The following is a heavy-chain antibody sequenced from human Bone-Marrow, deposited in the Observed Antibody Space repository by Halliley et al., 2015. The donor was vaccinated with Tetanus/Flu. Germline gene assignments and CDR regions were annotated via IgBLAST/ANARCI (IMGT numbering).Heavy chain of an antibody. J-gene: IGHJ3*02. Sequence: LGWIGSIYPSGPTYSHPSLQSRIFMSVDTSKNQFSLTLRSVTAADTAVYYCARDLSSYSTDGFDIWGQGTRVTVSS. V-gene: IGHV4-31*02. CDR2: IYPSGPT. D-gene: IGHD4-4*01. CDR3: ARDLSSYSTDGFDI.